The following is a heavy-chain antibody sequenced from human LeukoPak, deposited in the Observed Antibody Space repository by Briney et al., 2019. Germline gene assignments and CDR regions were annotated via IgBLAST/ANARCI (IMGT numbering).Heavy chain of an antibody. CDR3: AKDRGIAADAFDI. J-gene: IGHJ3*02. Sequence: GRSLRLSCAASGFTFDDYAMHWVRQAPGKGLEWVSGISWNSGSIGYADSVKGRFTISRDNAKNSLYLQMNSLRAEDTALYYCAKDRGIAADAFDIWGQGTMVTVSS. CDR1: GFTFDDYA. D-gene: IGHD6-13*01. V-gene: IGHV3-9*01. CDR2: ISWNSGSI.